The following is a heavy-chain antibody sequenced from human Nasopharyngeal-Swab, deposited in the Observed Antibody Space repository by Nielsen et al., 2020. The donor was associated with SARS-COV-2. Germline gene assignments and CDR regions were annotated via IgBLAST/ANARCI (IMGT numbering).Heavy chain of an antibody. Sequence: GESLKISCKGSGYSFTSYWIGWVRQMPGKGLEWMGIIYPGDSDTRYSPSFQGQVTISADKSISTAYLQGSSLKASDTAMYYCARRPSAYCSGGSCYSPNSDYYYGMDVWGQGTTVTVSS. V-gene: IGHV5-51*01. CDR1: GYSFTSYW. CDR2: IYPGDSDT. J-gene: IGHJ6*02. CDR3: ARRPSAYCSGGSCYSPNSDYYYGMDV. D-gene: IGHD2-15*01.